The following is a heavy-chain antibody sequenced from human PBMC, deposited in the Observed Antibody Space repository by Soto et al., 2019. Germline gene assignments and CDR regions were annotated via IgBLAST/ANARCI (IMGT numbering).Heavy chain of an antibody. D-gene: IGHD2-15*01. Sequence: GGSLRLSCAASGFTFSSNAMSWVRQAPGKGLEWVSAISGSGGRTYYADSVKGRFTISRDNSKNTLYLQMNSLRAEDTAVYYCAKAGYCSGCSCYAPLNFDYWGQGTLVTASS. V-gene: IGHV3-23*01. CDR1: GFTFSSNA. CDR2: ISGSGGRT. J-gene: IGHJ4*02. CDR3: AKAGYCSGCSCYAPLNFDY.